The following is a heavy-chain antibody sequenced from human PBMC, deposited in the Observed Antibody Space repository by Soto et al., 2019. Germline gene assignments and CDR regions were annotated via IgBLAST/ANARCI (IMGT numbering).Heavy chain of an antibody. Sequence: QVRLVQSGAEVKKPGSSVKVSCNASGGTFSSYTISCVRQAPGQGLEWMGRIIPTLGIANYAQKFQGRVTITADKYTSTAYMEMSSLRSEETAVYYCARDPGDYGYYGWFDPWGQGTLVNVSS. J-gene: IGHJ5*02. V-gene: IGHV1-69*08. D-gene: IGHD4-17*01. CDR3: ARDPGDYGYYGWFDP. CDR1: GGTFSSYT. CDR2: IIPTLGIA.